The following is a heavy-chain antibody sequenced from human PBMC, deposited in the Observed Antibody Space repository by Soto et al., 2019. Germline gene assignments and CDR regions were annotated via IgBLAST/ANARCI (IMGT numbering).Heavy chain of an antibody. V-gene: IGHV3-23*01. Sequence: GGSLRLSCAASGFTFSSYAMSWVRQAPGKGLEWVSAISGSDGTTYYADSVRGRFTISRDNSKNTLYLQMNSLRAEDTAVYYCAKDYTTALMQPYNWFDPWGQGTLVTVSS. CDR3: AKDYTTALMQPYNWFDP. J-gene: IGHJ5*02. CDR2: ISGSDGTT. CDR1: GFTFSSYA. D-gene: IGHD1-26*01.